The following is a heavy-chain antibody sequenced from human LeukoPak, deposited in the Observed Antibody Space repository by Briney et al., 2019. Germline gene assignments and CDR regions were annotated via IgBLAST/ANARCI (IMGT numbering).Heavy chain of an antibody. CDR1: GGSISSSSYY. V-gene: IGHV4-39*07. CDR3: ARRLRLGSYFDC. J-gene: IGHJ4*02. Sequence: SETLSLTCTVSGGSISSSSYYWGWIRQPPGKGLEWIGSIYYSGNTYYNPSLKSRVTISVDTSKNQFSLKLSSVTATDTAVYYCARRLRLGSYFDCWGQGTLVTVSS. D-gene: IGHD3-10*01. CDR2: IYYSGNT.